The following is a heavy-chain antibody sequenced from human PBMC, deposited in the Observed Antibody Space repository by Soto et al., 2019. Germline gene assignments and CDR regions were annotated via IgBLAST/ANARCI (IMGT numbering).Heavy chain of an antibody. CDR3: ARGGYCSGGACSSNRRPWYFDL. CDR1: GFTFRKYV. CDR2: ITSNGGTA. V-gene: IGHV3-64*01. D-gene: IGHD2-15*01. Sequence: GGSLRLACAASGFTFRKYVMHWVRQAPGKGLQCVSLITSNGGTADYANSVKGRFTISRDNSKNTLYLEMGALRPDDMAVYYCARGGYCSGGACSSNRRPWYFDLWGRGTLVTVSS. J-gene: IGHJ2*01.